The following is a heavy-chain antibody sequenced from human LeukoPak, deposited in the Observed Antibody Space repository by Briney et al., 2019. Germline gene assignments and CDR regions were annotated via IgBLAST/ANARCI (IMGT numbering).Heavy chain of an antibody. CDR3: ARSRGDF. V-gene: IGHV3-7*01. CDR1: GFIFSGYW. J-gene: IGHJ4*02. Sequence: GGSLRLSCAASGFIFSGYWMSWVRQGPGRGLEWVASVKPDGSGTFYVDSVKGRFTISRDNAHNSLFLQMNSLRAEDMAFYYCARSRGDFWGQGALVTVSS. CDR2: VKPDGSGT.